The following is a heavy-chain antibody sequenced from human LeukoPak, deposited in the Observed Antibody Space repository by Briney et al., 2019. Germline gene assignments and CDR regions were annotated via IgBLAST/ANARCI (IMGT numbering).Heavy chain of an antibody. CDR1: GYTFTSYY. CDR2: INPSGGST. D-gene: IGHD6-13*01. Sequence: ASVKVSCKASGYTFTSYYMHWVRQAPGQGLGGMGIINPSGGSTSYAQKFQGRVTMTRDTSTSTVYMELRSLRSEDTAVYYCARDYSRSSFYYWGQGTLVTVSS. J-gene: IGHJ4*02. V-gene: IGHV1-46*01. CDR3: ARDYSRSSFYY.